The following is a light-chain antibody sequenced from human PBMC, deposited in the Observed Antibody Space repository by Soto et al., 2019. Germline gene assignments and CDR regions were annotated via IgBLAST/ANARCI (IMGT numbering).Light chain of an antibody. Sequence: IPFTQSPTFLLASVGGRVTITCRASQGLTSYLAWYQQKPGKAPKLLIYAASTLQSGVPSRFSGSGSGTEFILTISSLQPEDFATYYCQHLNGYPITFGQGTRLETK. V-gene: IGKV1-9*01. J-gene: IGKJ5*01. CDR1: QGLTSY. CDR2: AAS. CDR3: QHLNGYPIT.